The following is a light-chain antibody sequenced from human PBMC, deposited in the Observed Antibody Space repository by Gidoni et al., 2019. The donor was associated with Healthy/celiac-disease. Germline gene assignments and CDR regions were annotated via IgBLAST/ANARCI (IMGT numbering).Light chain of an antibody. V-gene: IGKV3-11*01. CDR3: QQRRT. Sequence: DIVLTQSPAPLSLAPGERATLSCRASQSVSSYLAWYQQKPGQAPRLLIYDASNRATGIPARFSGSGSGTDFTLTISSLEPEDFAVYYCQQRRTFXPXTKVDIK. CDR1: QSVSSY. J-gene: IGKJ3*01. CDR2: DAS.